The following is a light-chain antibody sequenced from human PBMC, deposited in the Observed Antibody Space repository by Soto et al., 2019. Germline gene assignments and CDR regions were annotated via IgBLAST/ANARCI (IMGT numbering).Light chain of an antibody. CDR1: QSIHTS. Sequence: VLTPSPATLSLSPGERAPLSCRASQSIHTSLAWYQQKPGQPPRLVVYDSTLRANGVPARFSGSGSGTNFTLTISSLEPEDFAVYYCQQRRSWQVTFGQGRRLAIK. J-gene: IGKJ5*01. CDR2: DST. V-gene: IGKV3D-11*02. CDR3: QQRRSWQVT.